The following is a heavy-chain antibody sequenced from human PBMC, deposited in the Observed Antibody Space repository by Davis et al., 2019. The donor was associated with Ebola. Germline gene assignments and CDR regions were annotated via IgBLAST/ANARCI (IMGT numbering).Heavy chain of an antibody. CDR3: ARVSPYYYDSSGYYYGAQDDY. Sequence: PSETLSLTCTVSGGSISSYYWSWIRQPPGKGLEWIGYIYYSGSTNYNPSLKSRVTISVDTSKNQFSLKLSSVTAADTAVYYCARVSPYYYDSSGYYYGAQDDYWGQGTLVTVSS. CDR1: GGSISSYY. J-gene: IGHJ4*02. CDR2: IYYSGST. D-gene: IGHD3-22*01. V-gene: IGHV4-59*01.